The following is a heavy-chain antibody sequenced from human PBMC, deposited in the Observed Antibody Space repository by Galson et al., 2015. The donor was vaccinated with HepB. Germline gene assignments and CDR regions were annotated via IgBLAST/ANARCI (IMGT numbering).Heavy chain of an antibody. CDR3: ARQGKVGRSTGDAFDI. D-gene: IGHD2-2*01. Sequence: SETLSLTCTVSGGSTGSSRSYWGWIRQPPGKGLEWIGCLYYSGFTYYNPSLKSRVTISVDTSKNQFSLRLNSVTAADTAVYYCARQGKVGRSTGDAFDIWGQGTMVTVSS. J-gene: IGHJ3*02. V-gene: IGHV4-39*01. CDR2: LYYSGFT. CDR1: GGSTGSSRSY.